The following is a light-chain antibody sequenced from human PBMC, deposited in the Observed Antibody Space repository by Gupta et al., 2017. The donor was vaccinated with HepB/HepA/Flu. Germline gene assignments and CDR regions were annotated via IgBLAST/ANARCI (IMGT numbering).Light chain of an antibody. CDR3: QSLDASGRV. Sequence: SAELPQPPSVSVSPGQTARITCSGDTLSRQYTYWYQQRPGQAPILIIFQDKERPPGIPERFSASSSGTKASLTISDVQSEDAADYFCQSLDASGRVFGGGTKLTV. V-gene: IGLV3-25*03. J-gene: IGLJ3*02. CDR1: TLSRQY. CDR2: QDK.